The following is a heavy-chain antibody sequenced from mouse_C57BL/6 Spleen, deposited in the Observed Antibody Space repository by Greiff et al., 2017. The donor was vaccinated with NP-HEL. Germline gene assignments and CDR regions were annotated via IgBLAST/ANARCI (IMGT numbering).Heavy chain of an antibody. CDR3: ARAGGYYVGWFAY. J-gene: IGHJ3*01. CDR2: INPGSGGT. Sequence: QVQLKESGAELVRPGTSVKVSCKASGYAFTNYLIEWVKQRPGQGLEWIGVINPGSGGTNYNEKVTGKATLTADKSSSTAYMQLSSLTSEDSAVYFCARAGGYYVGWFAYWGQGTLVTVSA. CDR1: GYAFTNYL. D-gene: IGHD2-3*01. V-gene: IGHV1-54*01.